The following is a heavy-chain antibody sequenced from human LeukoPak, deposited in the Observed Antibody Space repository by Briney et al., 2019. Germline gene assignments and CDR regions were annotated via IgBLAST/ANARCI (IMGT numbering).Heavy chain of an antibody. V-gene: IGHV1-46*01. CDR3: ARVSIGLRYFDWLLPYFDY. CDR2: INPSGGGT. J-gene: IGHJ4*02. D-gene: IGHD3-9*01. CDR1: GYTFSNYY. Sequence: ASVKVSCKASGYTFSNYYIHWVRQAPGQGLEWMGIINPSGGGTSYAQKFQGRVTMTRDTSTSTVYMELSSLRSDDTAVYYCARVSIGLRYFDWLLPYFDYWGQGTLVTVSS.